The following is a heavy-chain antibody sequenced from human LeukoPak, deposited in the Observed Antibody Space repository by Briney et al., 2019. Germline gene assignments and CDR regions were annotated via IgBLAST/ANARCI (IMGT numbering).Heavy chain of an antibody. CDR2: LIPIFGIA. Sequence: SVKVSCKASGGTFSSYAISWVRQAPGQGLEWMGRLIPIFGIANYAQKFQGRVTITADKSTSTAYMELSSLRSEDTAVYYCAREPHIVVVTAIPSWFDPWGQGTLVTVSS. D-gene: IGHD2-21*02. CDR1: GGTFSSYA. V-gene: IGHV1-69*04. J-gene: IGHJ5*02. CDR3: AREPHIVVVTAIPSWFDP.